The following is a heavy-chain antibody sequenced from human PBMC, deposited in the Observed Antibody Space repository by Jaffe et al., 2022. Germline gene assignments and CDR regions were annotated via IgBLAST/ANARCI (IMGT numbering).Heavy chain of an antibody. CDR1: GFTFTSSA. D-gene: IGHD2-2*01. Sequence: QMQLVQSGPEVKKPGTSVKVSCKASGFTFTSSAVQWVRQARGQRLEWIGWIVVGSGNTNYAQKFQERVTITRDMSTSTAYMELSSLRSEDTAVYYCAAKYCSSTSCLGYNWFDPWGQGTLVTVSS. CDR3: AAKYCSSTSCLGYNWFDP. J-gene: IGHJ5*02. CDR2: IVVGSGNT. V-gene: IGHV1-58*01.